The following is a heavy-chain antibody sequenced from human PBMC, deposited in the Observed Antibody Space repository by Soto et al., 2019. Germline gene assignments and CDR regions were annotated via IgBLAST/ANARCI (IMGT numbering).Heavy chain of an antibody. D-gene: IGHD2-2*01. Sequence: QVQLVQSGAEVKKPGSSVKVSCKDSGDTFYNYAISWVRQAPGQGLEWMGGIIPIFGTANYAQKFQGRVTITADEYTSTAYMEMSSLRSDDTAVYYCARSAQDIILLPTAIGSLYYWGQGTLVTVSS. CDR1: GDTFYNYA. V-gene: IGHV1-69*12. J-gene: IGHJ4*02. CDR3: ARSAQDIILLPTAIGSLYY. CDR2: IIPIFGTA.